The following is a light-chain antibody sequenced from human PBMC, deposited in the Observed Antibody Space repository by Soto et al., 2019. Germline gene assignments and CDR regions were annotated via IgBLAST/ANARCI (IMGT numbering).Light chain of an antibody. J-gene: IGKJ5*01. CDR2: GAS. CDR1: QSVSSSY. V-gene: IGKV3-20*01. Sequence: EILLTQCTGTLFLSPGERATLSCRASQSVSSSYLAWYQQKPGQAPRLLIYGASSRATGIPDRFSGRGSGTDFSLTISRLEPGDFAVYYCQHYGDSLSITFGQGTRLEIK. CDR3: QHYGDSLSIT.